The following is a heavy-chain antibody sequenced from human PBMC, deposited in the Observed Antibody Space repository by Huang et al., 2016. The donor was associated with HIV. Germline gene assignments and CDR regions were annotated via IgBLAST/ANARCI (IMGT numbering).Heavy chain of an antibody. CDR3: ARRFRVAATRKWFDP. V-gene: IGHV4-34*01. CDR1: GESLGTYY. J-gene: IGHJ5*02. D-gene: IGHD3-10*01. Sequence: QVQLQQWGAGLLKPSETLALTCAVYGESLGTYYWDWIRRPPGKGLQWMGEVNDEADIKYNPSLESRVTISVDTSRNQVSLTLTSMTAADTATYYCARRFRVAATRKWFDPWGQGTLVIVSS. CDR2: VNDEADI.